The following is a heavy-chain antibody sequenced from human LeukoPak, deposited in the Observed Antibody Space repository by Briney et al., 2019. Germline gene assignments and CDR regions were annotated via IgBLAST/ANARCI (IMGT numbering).Heavy chain of an antibody. V-gene: IGHV1-2*02. J-gene: IGHJ5*02. CDR2: INPNSGGT. D-gene: IGHD3-10*01. CDR1: GYTFTGYY. CDR3: ARVTYYYGSGSYYKTKSWFDP. Sequence: ASVKVSCKASGYTFTGYYMHWVRQAPGQGLEWMGWINPNSGGTNYAQKFQGRVTMTRDTSISTAYMELSRLRSDDTAVYYCARVTYYYGSGSYYKTKSWFDPWGQGTLVTVSS.